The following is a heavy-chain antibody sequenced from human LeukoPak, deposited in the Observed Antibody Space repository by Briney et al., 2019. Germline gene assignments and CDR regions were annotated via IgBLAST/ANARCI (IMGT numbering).Heavy chain of an antibody. CDR3: ARTHDSSGYTYYYYGMDV. V-gene: IGHV1-69*13. CDR2: IIPIFGTA. D-gene: IGHD3-22*01. CDR1: GYTLTELS. Sequence: SVKVSCKVSGYTLTELSMHWVRQAPGQGLEWMGGIIPIFGTANYAQKFQGRVTITADESTSTAYMELSSLRSEDTAVYYCARTHDSSGYTYYYYGMDVWGQGTTVTVSS. J-gene: IGHJ6*02.